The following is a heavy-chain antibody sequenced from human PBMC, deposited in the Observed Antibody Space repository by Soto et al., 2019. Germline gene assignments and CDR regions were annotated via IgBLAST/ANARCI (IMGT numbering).Heavy chain of an antibody. CDR2: INPNSGGT. CDR1: GYTFTGYY. J-gene: IGHJ4*02. D-gene: IGHD3-9*01. V-gene: IGHV1-2*02. Sequence: GASVKVSCKASGYTFTGYYMHWVRQAPGQGLEWMGWINPNSGGTNYAQKFQGRVTMTRDTSISTAYMGLSRLRSDDTAVYYCARPYYDILTGYYHPYDYWGQGTLVTVSS. CDR3: ARPYYDILTGYYHPYDY.